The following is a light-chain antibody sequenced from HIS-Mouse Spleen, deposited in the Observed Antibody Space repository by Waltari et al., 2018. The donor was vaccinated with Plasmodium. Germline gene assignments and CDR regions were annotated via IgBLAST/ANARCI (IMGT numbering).Light chain of an antibody. CDR2: EDS. J-gene: IGLJ3*02. Sequence: SYELTQPPSVSVSPGQTARDTCSGDALPQKYAYWYPEKSGQAPVLVIYEDSKRPSGIPERFSGSSSGTIATLTISGAQVEDEADYYCYSTDSSGNHRVFGGGTKLTVL. CDR3: YSTDSSGNHRV. V-gene: IGLV3-10*01. CDR1: ALPQKY.